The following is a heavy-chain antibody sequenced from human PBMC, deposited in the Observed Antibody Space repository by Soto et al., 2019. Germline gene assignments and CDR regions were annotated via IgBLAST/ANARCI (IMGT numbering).Heavy chain of an antibody. CDR1: GYTFSSHW. V-gene: IGHV5-51*01. CDR3: ARLYYYDSSGYYPLDY. CDR2: IDPGDSNT. D-gene: IGHD3-22*01. Sequence: PGESLKISCKGSGYTFSSHWIVWVRQMPGKGLEWVGIIDPGDSNTRYSPSFQGQVTISADKSIKTAYLQWSSLRPSDTAMYYCARLYYYDSSGYYPLDYWGQGTLVTVSS. J-gene: IGHJ4*02.